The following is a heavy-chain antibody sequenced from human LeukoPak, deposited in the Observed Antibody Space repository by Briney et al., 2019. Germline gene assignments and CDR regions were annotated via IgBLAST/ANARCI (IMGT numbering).Heavy chain of an antibody. D-gene: IGHD3-22*01. CDR2: ISSSSSYI. CDR1: GFTFSSYS. CDR3: ARDLYYYDSSGPSGTQGY. J-gene: IGHJ4*02. Sequence: PGGSLRLSCAASGFTFSSYSMNWVRQAPGKGLEWVSSISSSSSYIYYADSVKGRFTISRDNAKNSLYLQMNSLRAEDTAVYYCARDLYYYDSSGPSGTQGYWGQGTLVTVSS. V-gene: IGHV3-21*01.